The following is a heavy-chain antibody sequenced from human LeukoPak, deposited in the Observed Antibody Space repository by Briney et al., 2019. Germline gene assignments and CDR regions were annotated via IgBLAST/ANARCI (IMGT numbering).Heavy chain of an antibody. J-gene: IGHJ4*02. CDR1: GFSFISHW. CDR2: THPAGSQQ. CDR3: LGSGDFG. Sequence: GGSLRLSCAASGFSFISHWMNWVRQAPERGLEWVANTHPAGSQQYYMDSVKGRFTISRDNAKKSLYLQMNSLRAEDTAVYYCLGSGDFGWGQGTLVTVSS. D-gene: IGHD6-25*01. V-gene: IGHV3-7*01.